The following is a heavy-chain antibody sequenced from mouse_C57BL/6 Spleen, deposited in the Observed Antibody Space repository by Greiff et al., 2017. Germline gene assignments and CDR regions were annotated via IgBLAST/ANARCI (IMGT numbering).Heavy chain of an antibody. V-gene: IGHV3-6*01. Sequence: VQLKQSGPGLVKPSQSLSLTCSVTGYSITSGYYWNWIRQFPGNKLEWMGYISYDGSNNYNPSRKNRISITRDTSKNQFFLKLNYVTTEDTATYYCAREGNYGIDYWGQGTTLTVSS. CDR3: AREGNYGIDY. CDR1: GYSITSGYY. CDR2: ISYDGSN. J-gene: IGHJ2*01. D-gene: IGHD1-1*01.